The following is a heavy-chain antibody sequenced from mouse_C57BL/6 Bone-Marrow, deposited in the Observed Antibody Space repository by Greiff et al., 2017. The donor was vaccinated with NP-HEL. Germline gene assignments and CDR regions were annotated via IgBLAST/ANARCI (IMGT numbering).Heavy chain of an antibody. J-gene: IGHJ1*03. V-gene: IGHV1-50*01. CDR1: GYTFTSYW. CDR3: ARGYYGSSLYWYFDV. Sequence: QVQLQQPGAELVKPGASVKLSCKASGYTFTSYWMQWVKQRPGQGLEWIGEIDPSDSYTNYNQKVKGKATLTVDTSSSTAYMQLSSLTSEDSAVYYCARGYYGSSLYWYFDVWGTGTTVTVSS. D-gene: IGHD1-1*01. CDR2: IDPSDSYT.